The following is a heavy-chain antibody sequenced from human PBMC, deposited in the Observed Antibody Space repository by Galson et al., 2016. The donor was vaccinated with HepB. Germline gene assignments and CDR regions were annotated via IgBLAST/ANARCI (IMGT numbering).Heavy chain of an antibody. V-gene: IGHV5-51*01. CDR1: GFEFSKYW. CDR3: VSLRDPGIRAAHFQN. J-gene: IGHJ1*01. CDR2: ICPGDSDT. D-gene: IGHD3-3*02. Sequence: QSGAEVKKPGEPLKISCRGSGFEFSKYWIGWVRQMPGTGLEWMGIICPGDSDTGYNLAFQGQVTISADKSTDTAFLQWGSLKSSDTAMYYCVSLRDPGIRAAHFQNWGQGTQVIVSS.